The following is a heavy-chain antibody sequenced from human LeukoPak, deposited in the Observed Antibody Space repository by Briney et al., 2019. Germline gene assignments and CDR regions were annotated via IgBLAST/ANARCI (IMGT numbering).Heavy chain of an antibody. Sequence: PSETLSLTCTVSGGSVTSVSYYWRWIRQPPGKGLEWIGYIYYSGCTNYNHSLKTRVTISVDTSKNQFSLKLSSVTAADTAVYYCARGREYSSSWYALGYWGQGTLVTVSS. CDR1: GGSVTSVSYY. CDR2: IYYSGCT. V-gene: IGHV4-61*01. CDR3: ARGREYSSSWYALGY. J-gene: IGHJ4*02. D-gene: IGHD6-13*01.